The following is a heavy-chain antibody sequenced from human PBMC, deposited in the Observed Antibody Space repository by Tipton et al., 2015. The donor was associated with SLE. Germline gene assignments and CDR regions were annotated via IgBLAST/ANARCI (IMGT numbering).Heavy chain of an antibody. D-gene: IGHD6-13*01. Sequence: GSLRLSCAASGFTFSSYAMSWVRQAPGKGLEWVSAISGSGGSTYYADSVKGRFTISRDNSKNTLYLQMNSLGAEDTAVYYCAKDFRAAAGSYYFDYWGQGTLVTVSS. CDR1: GFTFSSYA. J-gene: IGHJ4*02. V-gene: IGHV3-23*01. CDR2: ISGSGGST. CDR3: AKDFRAAAGSYYFDY.